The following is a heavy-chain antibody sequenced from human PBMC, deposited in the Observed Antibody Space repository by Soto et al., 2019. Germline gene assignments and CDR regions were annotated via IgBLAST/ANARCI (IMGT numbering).Heavy chain of an antibody. CDR1: GYPFTTYY. CDR3: ATDDYGIFPY. V-gene: IGHV1-2*02. Sequence: HVQLVQSGTEVKKPGASVRVSCMVSGYPFTTYYIHWVRQAPGQGLEWMGWIDPRSGGTVYEQKFQGRVTMTRDTSISTVYMDLSGLTSDDTALDDCATDDYGIFPYWGQGSLVTVSS. D-gene: IGHD3-10*01. CDR2: IDPRSGGT. J-gene: IGHJ4*02.